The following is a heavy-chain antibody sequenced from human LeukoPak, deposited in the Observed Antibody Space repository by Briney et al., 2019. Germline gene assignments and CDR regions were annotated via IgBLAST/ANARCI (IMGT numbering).Heavy chain of an antibody. V-gene: IGHV3-23*01. D-gene: IGHD2-2*01. CDR1: GGSISSYY. CDR3: ARGECTTTSCHRSSSFYYYMDV. CDR2: ISGSGGTT. J-gene: IGHJ6*03. Sequence: ETLSLTCTVSGGSISSYYWSWVRQAPGKGLEWVSAISGSGGTTYYADSVKGRFTFSRDNSKNTLYLQMNGLRAGDTAVYYCARGECTTTSCHRSSSFYYYMDVWGKGTSVTVSS.